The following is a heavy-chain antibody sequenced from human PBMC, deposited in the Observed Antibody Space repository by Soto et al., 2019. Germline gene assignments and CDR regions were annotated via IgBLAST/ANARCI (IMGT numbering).Heavy chain of an antibody. Sequence: LSLTCTVSNDSISPYYWSWIRQPPGKGLEWIGFIYYSGSTTYNPSLKSRVTISVDTSKSQFSLKLSSVTAADTAVYYCARDVSPIYWGQGMLVTAPQ. V-gene: IGHV4-59*01. J-gene: IGHJ4*02. CDR3: ARDVSPIY. CDR2: IYYSGST. CDR1: NDSISPYY.